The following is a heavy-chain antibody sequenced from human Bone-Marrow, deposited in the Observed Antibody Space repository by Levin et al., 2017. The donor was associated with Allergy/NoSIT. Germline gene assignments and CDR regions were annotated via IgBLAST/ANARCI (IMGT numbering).Heavy chain of an antibody. CDR3: ARLGNRENRGTAMDLYYFDY. J-gene: IGHJ4*02. CDR1: GGSISSSSYY. Sequence: SETLSLTCTVSGGSISSSSYYWGWIRQPPGKGLEWIGSIYYSGSTYYNPSLKSRVTISVDTSKNQFSLKLSSVTAADTAVYYCARLGNRENRGTAMDLYYFDYWGQGTLVTVSS. V-gene: IGHV4-39*01. CDR2: IYYSGST. D-gene: IGHD5-18*01.